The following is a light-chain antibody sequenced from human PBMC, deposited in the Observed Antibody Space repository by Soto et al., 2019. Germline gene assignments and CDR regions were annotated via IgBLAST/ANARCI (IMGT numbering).Light chain of an antibody. J-gene: IGKJ1*01. CDR1: QSVSNNY. CDR2: AAS. V-gene: IGKV3-20*01. CDR3: LQYNSYPRT. Sequence: EIVLTQSPGTLSLSPGERATLSCRASQSVSNNYVAWYQQKPGQSPRLLIYAASSRATGIPDRFSGSGSGTDFTLTINRLEPEEFATYYCLQYNSYPRTFGQGTKVDIK.